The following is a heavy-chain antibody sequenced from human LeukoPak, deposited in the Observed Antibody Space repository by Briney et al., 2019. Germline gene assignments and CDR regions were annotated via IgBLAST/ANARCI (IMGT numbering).Heavy chain of an antibody. CDR1: GYSFTMYG. D-gene: IGHD3-10*01. Sequence: ASVNVSFTASGYSFTMYGISWVRQAPGQGLEWMGWISGFNAYTNDAQKLQGRVTMTTDTSTSTAYMEVRGLRSDDTAVYYCARDHWSHYYGSGGENYFDPWGQGTLVTVSS. J-gene: IGHJ5*02. CDR3: ARDHWSHYYGSGGENYFDP. CDR2: ISGFNAYT. V-gene: IGHV1-18*01.